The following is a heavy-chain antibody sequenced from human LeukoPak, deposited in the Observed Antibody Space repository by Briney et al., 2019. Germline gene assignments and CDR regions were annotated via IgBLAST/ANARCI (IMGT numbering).Heavy chain of an antibody. CDR1: GFTFSSYW. J-gene: IGHJ4*02. CDR2: IASDGSST. CDR3: AKLYSSRNYFDY. Sequence: GGSLRLSCAASGFTFSSYWMNWVRQAPGKGLVWVSRIASDGSSTTYADSVKGRFSISRDNAKNTLYLQMNSLRAEDTAVYYCAKLYSSRNYFDYWGQGTLVTVSS. D-gene: IGHD6-13*01. V-gene: IGHV3-74*01.